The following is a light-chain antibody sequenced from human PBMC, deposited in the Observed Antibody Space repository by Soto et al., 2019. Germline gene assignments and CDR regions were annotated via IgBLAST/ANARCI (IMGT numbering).Light chain of an antibody. CDR1: QGINND. CDR2: AAS. V-gene: IGKV1-13*02. Sequence: AIQLTQSPSSLSADVGDRVTITCRASQGINNDVAWFQQRPGRAPKLLIYAASTLQSGVPSRFSGSGSGTDFTLTISSLQPEDFATYYCQQLNSYPRTFGPGTKVDIK. CDR3: QQLNSYPRT. J-gene: IGKJ3*01.